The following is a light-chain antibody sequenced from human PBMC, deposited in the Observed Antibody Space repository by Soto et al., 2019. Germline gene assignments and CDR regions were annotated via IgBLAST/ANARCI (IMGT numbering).Light chain of an antibody. CDR1: SSDVGGYNY. CDR2: DVS. Sequence: QSALTQPASVSGSPGQSITISCTGTSSDVGGYNYVSWYQQHPGKAPKLMIYDVSNRPSGVSNRFSGSKSGNTASLTISGLQAEDEADYNCSSYTSSSTSVLFGGGTKLTVL. V-gene: IGLV2-14*01. J-gene: IGLJ2*01. CDR3: SSYTSSSTSVL.